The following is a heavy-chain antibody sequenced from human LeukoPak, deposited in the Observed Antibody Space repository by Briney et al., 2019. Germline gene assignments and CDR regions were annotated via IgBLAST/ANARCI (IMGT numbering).Heavy chain of an antibody. J-gene: IGHJ4*02. CDR2: ITGNNGNT. CDR1: GYTFSGYG. V-gene: IGHV1-18*01. Sequence: ASVKVSCKTSGYTFSGYGISWVRQAPGQGLEWMGWITGNNGNTNYAPSLQGRVTMTKDTSPNTAYMELTSLRSDDTAVYYCARDQRNSGSYRFEYWGQGTLVTVSS. CDR3: ARDQRNSGSYRFEY. D-gene: IGHD1-26*01.